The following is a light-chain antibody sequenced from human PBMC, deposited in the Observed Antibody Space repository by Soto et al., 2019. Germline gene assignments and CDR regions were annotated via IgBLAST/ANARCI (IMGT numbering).Light chain of an antibody. CDR3: GSYTSSDTPYV. CDR1: SSDVGGYKY. Sequence: QSVLTQPAPVSGSPGQSITISCTGTSSDVGGYKYVSWYQQHPDKAPKLIIYVVSNRPSGVSNRFSGSKSGNTASLTISGLQAEDEADYYCGSYTSSDTPYVFGTGTKLTVL. J-gene: IGLJ1*01. CDR2: VVS. V-gene: IGLV2-14*01.